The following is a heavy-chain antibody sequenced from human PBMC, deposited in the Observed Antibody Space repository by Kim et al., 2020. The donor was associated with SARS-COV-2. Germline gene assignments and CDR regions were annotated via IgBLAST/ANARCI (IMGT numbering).Heavy chain of an antibody. D-gene: IGHD5-18*01. V-gene: IGHV1-8*01. CDR2: T. J-gene: IGHJ4*02. Sequence: TGYAQKCQSRVTMTRNTSISTAYMELSSLRSEDTAVYYCARPAREGYNNYWGQGTLVTVSS. CDR3: ARPAREGYNNY.